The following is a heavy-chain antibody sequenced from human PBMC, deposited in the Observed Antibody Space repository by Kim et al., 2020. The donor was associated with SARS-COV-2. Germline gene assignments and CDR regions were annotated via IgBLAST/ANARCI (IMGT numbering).Heavy chain of an antibody. D-gene: IGHD3-10*01. Sequence: GRLTISRDNYKNTLYLQMNSLRAEDTAVYYCARDGRITMVRGVKNWFDPWGQGTLVTVSS. J-gene: IGHJ5*02. V-gene: IGHV3-30*07. CDR3: ARDGRITMVRGVKNWFDP.